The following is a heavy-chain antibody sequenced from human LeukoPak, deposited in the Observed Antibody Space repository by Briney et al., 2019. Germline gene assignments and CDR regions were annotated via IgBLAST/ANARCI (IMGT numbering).Heavy chain of an antibody. V-gene: IGHV4-39*01. Sequence: KPSETLSLTCTVSGGSISSSSYYWGWIRQPPGKGLAWIGNIFYSGSTYYNPSLKSRATISVDTSRSQFSLKLNSVTAADTAVYYCARLWFGAYYFDYWGQGTLVTVSS. D-gene: IGHD3-10*01. CDR1: GGSISSSSYY. CDR2: IFYSGST. CDR3: ARLWFGAYYFDY. J-gene: IGHJ4*02.